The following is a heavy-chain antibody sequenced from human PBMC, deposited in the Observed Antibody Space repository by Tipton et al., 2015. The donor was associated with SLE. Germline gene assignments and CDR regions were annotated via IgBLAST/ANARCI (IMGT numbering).Heavy chain of an antibody. V-gene: IGHV3-7*01. D-gene: IGHD3-10*01. CDR1: GFTSSSYW. J-gene: IGHJ4*02. CDR3: ARGSGEGIGDY. Sequence: SLRLSCADSGFTSSSYWMAWVRQAPGKGLEWVANIRPDGGEIFYVDSVKGRFTISRDNAKNSLYLQMNSLRAEDTAVYYCARGSGEGIGDYWGQGTLVTVSS. CDR2: IRPDGGEI.